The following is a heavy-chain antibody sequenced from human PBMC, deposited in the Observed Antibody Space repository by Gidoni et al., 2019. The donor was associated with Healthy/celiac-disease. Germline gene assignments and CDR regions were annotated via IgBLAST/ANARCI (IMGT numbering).Heavy chain of an antibody. CDR1: GFTFSSYA. D-gene: IGHD2-15*01. CDR3: AKGGYCSGGSCYSGRWDY. V-gene: IGHV3-23*01. Sequence: EVQLLESGGGLVQPGGSLRLSCAASGFTFSSYAMSWVRQAPRKGLGWVSAISGSGGSTYYADSVKGRFTISRDNSKNTLYLQMNSLRAEDTAVYYCAKGGYCSGGSCYSGRWDYWGQGTLVTVSS. J-gene: IGHJ4*02. CDR2: ISGSGGST.